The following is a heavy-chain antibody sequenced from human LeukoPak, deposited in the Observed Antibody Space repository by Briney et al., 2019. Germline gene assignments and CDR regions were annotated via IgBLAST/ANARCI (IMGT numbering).Heavy chain of an antibody. Sequence: GGSLRLSCAASGFTVITNDMTWVRQAPGKGLEWVSVLYSDGNTKYADSVQGRFTISRDNSKNTLYLEMNSLSPDDTAVYYCARGVEPPAANTLAYWGQGTLVTVSS. V-gene: IGHV3-53*01. J-gene: IGHJ4*02. D-gene: IGHD2-2*01. CDR2: LYSDGNT. CDR3: ARGVEPPAANTLAY. CDR1: GFTVITND.